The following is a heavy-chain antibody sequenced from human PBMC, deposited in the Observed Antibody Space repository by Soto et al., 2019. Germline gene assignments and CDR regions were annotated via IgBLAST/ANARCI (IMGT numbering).Heavy chain of an antibody. CDR1: GFTFSSYW. D-gene: IGHD6-13*01. J-gene: IGHJ4*02. Sequence: GGSLRLSCAAPGFTFSSYWMHWVRQAPGKGLVWVSRINSDGSSTSYADSVKGRFTISRDNAKNTLYLQMNSLRAEDTAVYYCARDTSSSWYGSPKHDYWGQGTLVTVSS. V-gene: IGHV3-74*01. CDR2: INSDGSST. CDR3: ARDTSSSWYGSPKHDY.